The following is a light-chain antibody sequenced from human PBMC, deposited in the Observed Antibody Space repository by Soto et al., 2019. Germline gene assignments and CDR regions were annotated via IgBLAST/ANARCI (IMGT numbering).Light chain of an antibody. CDR2: GAS. CDR3: QQYGDSGWT. Sequence: EIVLTQSPATLSLSPGERATLSCRASRSVSSNSSAWYQQKSGQAPRLLIYGASSRAAGVPDRFSGSGSGTDFTLTIFRLETEDFAVYYCQQYGDSGWTFGQGTKV. V-gene: IGKV3-20*01. CDR1: RSVSSNS. J-gene: IGKJ1*01.